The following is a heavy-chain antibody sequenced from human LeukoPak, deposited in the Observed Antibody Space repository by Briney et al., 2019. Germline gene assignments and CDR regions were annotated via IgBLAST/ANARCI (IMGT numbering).Heavy chain of an antibody. Sequence: SETLSLTCAVYGGSFSGYYWSWIRQPPGKGLEWIGEINHGGSTNYNPSLKSRVTISVDTSKNQFSLKLSSVTAADTAVYYCARVGVYYYGSGSYYSFDYWGQGTPVPVSS. J-gene: IGHJ4*02. D-gene: IGHD3-10*01. V-gene: IGHV4-34*01. CDR2: INHGGST. CDR1: GGSFSGYY. CDR3: ARVGVYYYGSGSYYSFDY.